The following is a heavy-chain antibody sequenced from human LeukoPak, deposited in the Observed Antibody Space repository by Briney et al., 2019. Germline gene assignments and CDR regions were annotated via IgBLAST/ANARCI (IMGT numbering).Heavy chain of an antibody. CDR2: INTDGSRT. CDR3: ARSAGMVDY. CDR1: GFTFSNYW. V-gene: IGHV3-74*01. Sequence: PGGSLRLSCAASGFTFSNYWMHWVRQAPGKRLVWVSRINTDGSRTTYADSVRGRFTISRDNAKNTLYLQMNTLRAEDTAVYYCARSAGMVDYWGQGTLVTVSS. J-gene: IGHJ4*02.